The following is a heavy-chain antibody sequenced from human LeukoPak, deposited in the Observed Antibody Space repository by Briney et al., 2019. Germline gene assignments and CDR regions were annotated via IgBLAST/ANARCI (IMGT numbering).Heavy chain of an antibody. Sequence: SVKVSCKASGSTFSSYAISWVRQAPGQGLEWMGGIIPIFGTANYAQKFQGRVTITADESTSTAYMELSSLRSEDTAVYYCARSPPHYDFWSGYYQDWGQGTLVTVSS. CDR2: IIPIFGTA. CDR3: ARSPPHYDFWSGYYQD. V-gene: IGHV1-69*13. CDR1: GSTFSSYA. D-gene: IGHD3-3*01. J-gene: IGHJ4*02.